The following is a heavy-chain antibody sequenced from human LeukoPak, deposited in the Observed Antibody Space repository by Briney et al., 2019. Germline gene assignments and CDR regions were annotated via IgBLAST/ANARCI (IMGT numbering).Heavy chain of an antibody. J-gene: IGHJ4*02. CDR3: ARGGVLVDTAMVLIY. CDR1: GGSVSSGSYY. CDR2: IYYSGST. Sequence: SETLSLTCTVSGGSVSSGSYYWSWIRQPPGKGLEWIGYIYYSGSTNYNPSLKSRVTISVDTSKNQFSLKLSSVTAADTAVYYCARGGVLVDTAMVLIYWGQGTLVTVSS. V-gene: IGHV4-61*01. D-gene: IGHD5-18*01.